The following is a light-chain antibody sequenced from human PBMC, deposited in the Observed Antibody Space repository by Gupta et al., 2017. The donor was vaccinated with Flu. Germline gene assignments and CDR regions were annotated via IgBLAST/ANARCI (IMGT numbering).Light chain of an antibody. CDR1: QDINHH. CDR2: DAS. CDR3: KNDNPLGT. V-gene: IGKV1-33*01. J-gene: IGKJ2*01. Sequence: DIQMTQSPSSLSPSVGARVTMTCQASQDINHHVNWYQQKPGKAPKLMIYDASRLEPGVSSRFSGGGYEKDFTFTSSRRQDDDVAKYYWKNDNPLGTFGQGTKVEIK.